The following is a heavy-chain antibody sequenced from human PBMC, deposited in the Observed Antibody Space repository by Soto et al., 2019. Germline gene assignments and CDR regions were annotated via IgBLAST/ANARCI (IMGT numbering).Heavy chain of an antibody. J-gene: IGHJ6*02. CDR2: IYYSGST. CDR1: GGSISSGGYY. Sequence: SETLSLTCTVSGGSISSGGYYWSWIRQHPGKGLEWIGYIYYSGSTYYNPSLKSRVTISVDTSKNQFSLKLSSVTAADTAVYYCARVSSLSWLGEPYYYYGMDVWGQGTTVTVSS. CDR3: ARVSSLSWLGEPYYYYGMDV. V-gene: IGHV4-31*03. D-gene: IGHD3-10*01.